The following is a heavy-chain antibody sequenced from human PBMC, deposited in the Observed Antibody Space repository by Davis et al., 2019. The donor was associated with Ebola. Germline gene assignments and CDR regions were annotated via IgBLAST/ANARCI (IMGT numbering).Heavy chain of an antibody. J-gene: IGHJ5*02. CDR1: GESFSDYL. V-gene: IGHV4-34*01. CDR2: ISHGGIS. D-gene: IGHD5-12*01. CDR3: ARHLNSGYDLNWFDP. Sequence: GSLRLSCAVYGESFSDYLWSWIRQSPGKGLEWIGKISHGGISDYNPSLMSRVTISVDTSKNQFSLNLNSVTAADTAVYYCARHLNSGYDLNWFDPWGQGTLVTVSS.